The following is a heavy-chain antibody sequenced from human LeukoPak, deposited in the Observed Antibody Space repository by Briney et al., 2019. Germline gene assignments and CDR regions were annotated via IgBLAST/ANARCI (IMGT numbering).Heavy chain of an antibody. J-gene: IGHJ4*02. CDR3: NSFDSSGARGGAGFDY. V-gene: IGHV3-33*01. D-gene: IGHD3-22*01. CDR1: GFTFSSYG. CDR2: IWYDGSNK. Sequence: GGSLRLSCAASGFTFSSYGMHWVRQAPGKGLEWVAVIWYDGSNKYYADSVKGRFTISRDNSKNTLYLQMNSLRAEDTAVYYCNSFDSSGARGGAGFDYWGQGTLVTVSS.